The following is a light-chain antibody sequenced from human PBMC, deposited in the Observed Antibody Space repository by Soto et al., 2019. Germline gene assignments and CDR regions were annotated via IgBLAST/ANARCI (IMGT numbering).Light chain of an antibody. CDR1: NIGSKN. CDR3: QGWDSSTDV. Sequence: SYELTQPLSVSVALGQTARITCGGNNIGSKNVHWYQQKPGQAPVLVIYRDSNRPSVIPERFSGSNSGNTATLTISRAQAGDEADYYCQGWDSSTDVVGTGTKVTVL. CDR2: RDS. J-gene: IGLJ1*01. V-gene: IGLV3-9*01.